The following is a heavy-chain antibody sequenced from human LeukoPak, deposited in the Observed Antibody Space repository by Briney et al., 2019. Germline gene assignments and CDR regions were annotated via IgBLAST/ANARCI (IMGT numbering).Heavy chain of an antibody. V-gene: IGHV4-61*02. Sequence: SETLSPTCTVSGGSISSGSYYWSWIRQPAGKGLEWIGRIYTSGSTNYNPSLKSRVTISVDTSKNQFSLKLSSVTAADTAVYYCARDAGLAARRFYMDVWGKGTTVTVSS. CDR3: ARDAGLAARRFYMDV. CDR1: GGSISSGSYY. D-gene: IGHD6-6*01. CDR2: IYTSGST. J-gene: IGHJ6*03.